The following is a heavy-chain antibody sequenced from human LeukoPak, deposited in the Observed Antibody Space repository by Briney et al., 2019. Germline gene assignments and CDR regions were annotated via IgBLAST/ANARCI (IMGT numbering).Heavy chain of an antibody. CDR1: GGSISSYY. Sequence: SETLSLTCTVSGGSISSYYWSWIRQPAGKGLEWIGRIYTSGSTNYNPSLKSRVTMSVDTSKNQFSLKLSSVTAADTAVYYCARETGTLLTGWFDPWGQGTLATVSS. J-gene: IGHJ5*02. V-gene: IGHV4-4*07. CDR2: IYTSGST. CDR3: ARETGTLLTGWFDP. D-gene: IGHD1-7*01.